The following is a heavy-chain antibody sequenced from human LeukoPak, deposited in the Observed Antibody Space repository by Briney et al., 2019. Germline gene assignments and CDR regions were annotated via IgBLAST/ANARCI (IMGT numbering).Heavy chain of an antibody. CDR1: GFTFSSHS. CDR2: ISSSSSYI. CDR3: ARDNDYSNPFDY. V-gene: IGHV3-21*01. Sequence: GGSLRLSCAASGFTFSSHSMNWVRQDPGKGLEWVSSISSSSSYIYYAASVKGRFTIFRGNAKNSLYLQMNSLRAEDTAVYYCARDNDYSNPFDYWGQGTLVTVSS. D-gene: IGHD4-11*01. J-gene: IGHJ4*02.